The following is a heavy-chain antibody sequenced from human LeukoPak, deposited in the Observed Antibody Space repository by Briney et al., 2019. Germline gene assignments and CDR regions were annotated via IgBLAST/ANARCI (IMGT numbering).Heavy chain of an antibody. D-gene: IGHD4-23*01. V-gene: IGHV4-34*01. CDR2: INHGGST. CDR3: ASYYGGNFYFDY. CDR1: GGSFSGYY. Sequence: SETLSLTCAVYGGSFSGYYWSWIRQPPGKGLEWIGEINHGGSTNYNPSPKSRVTISVDTSKNQFSLKLSSVTAADTAVYYCASYYGGNFYFDYWGQGTLVTVSS. J-gene: IGHJ4*02.